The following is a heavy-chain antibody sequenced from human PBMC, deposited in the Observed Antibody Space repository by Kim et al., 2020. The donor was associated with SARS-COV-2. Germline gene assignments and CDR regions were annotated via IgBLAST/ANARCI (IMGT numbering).Heavy chain of an antibody. CDR3: ARWSGSRYGDHTRQYYYYGMDV. D-gene: IGHD4-17*01. CDR2: IDAGNGNT. Sequence: ASVKVSCKASGYTFTSYAMHWVRQAPGQRLEWMGWIDAGNGNTKYSQKFQGRVTITRDTSASTAYMELSSLRSEDTAVYYCARWSGSRYGDHTRQYYYYGMDVWGQGTTVTVSS. CDR1: GYTFTSYA. J-gene: IGHJ6*02. V-gene: IGHV1-3*01.